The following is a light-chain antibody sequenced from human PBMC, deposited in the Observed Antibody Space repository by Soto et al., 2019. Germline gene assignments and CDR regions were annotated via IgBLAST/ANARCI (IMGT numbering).Light chain of an antibody. CDR1: QSISTW. V-gene: IGKV1-5*01. Sequence: DIQMTQSPSTLPASVGDRFTITCRASQSISTWLAWYQQRPGKAPKLLIYGASTLESGVPSRFSGSGSGAEFTLTISSLQPDDFATFYCQHYNTHSPTFGQGTKVDI. CDR3: QHYNTHSPT. J-gene: IGKJ1*01. CDR2: GAS.